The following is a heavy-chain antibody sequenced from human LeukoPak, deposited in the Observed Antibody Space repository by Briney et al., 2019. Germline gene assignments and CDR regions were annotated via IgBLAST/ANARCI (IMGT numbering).Heavy chain of an antibody. CDR3: ARGLRLYSGYDFLRY. V-gene: IGHV4-39*01. J-gene: IGHJ4*02. Sequence: PLETLCFTCIVSGGSIISTSYYWGWIRQPPGKGLEWIGCMYYSGSTYYNPSLKSRVPISVDTSKKQFSLKLSSVTAADTAVYYCARGLRLYSGYDFLRYWGQGTLVPVTS. CDR2: MYYSGST. D-gene: IGHD5-12*01. CDR1: GGSIISTSYY.